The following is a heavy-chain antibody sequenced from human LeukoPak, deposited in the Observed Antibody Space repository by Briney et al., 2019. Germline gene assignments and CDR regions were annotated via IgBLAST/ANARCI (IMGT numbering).Heavy chain of an antibody. CDR2: FDPEDGDT. J-gene: IGHJ6*03. V-gene: IGHV1-24*01. CDR3: ATLTVTTFYYYYMDV. D-gene: IGHD4-17*01. CDR1: GYTLTELS. Sequence: ASVKVSCKVSGYTLTELSMHWVRQAPGKGLEWMGGFDPEDGDTIYAQKFQGRVTMTEDTSTDTAYMELSSLRSEDTAVYYCATLTVTTFYYYYMDVWGKGTTVTVSS.